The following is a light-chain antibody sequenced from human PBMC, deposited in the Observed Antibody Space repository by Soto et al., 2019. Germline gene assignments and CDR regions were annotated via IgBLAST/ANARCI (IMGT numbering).Light chain of an antibody. CDR2: AAS. Sequence: DIQMTQAPSSLSASVGDRVTITCRSSQSISRYLNWYQQKPWKAPKLLIYAASSLQSVFPPRFSGSGSGTDFNLTISSLQPDDFAAYYCQQTYSTLWTLGQRTKVEMK. CDR3: QQTYSTLWT. CDR1: QSISRY. V-gene: IGKV1-39*01. J-gene: IGKJ1*01.